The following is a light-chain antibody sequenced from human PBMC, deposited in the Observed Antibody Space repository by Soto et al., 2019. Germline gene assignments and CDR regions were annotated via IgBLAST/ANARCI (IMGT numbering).Light chain of an antibody. CDR2: GAS. CDR1: QSVSSSY. J-gene: IGKJ2*01. CDR3: QQYCSSSYT. Sequence: EIVLTQSPGTLSLSPGERATLSCRASQSVSSSYLAWYQQNPAQAPRLLIYGASSRATGIPDRFSGSGSGTDFTLTISRLEPEDLAVDFCQQYCSSSYTFGQGPKLEIK. V-gene: IGKV3-20*01.